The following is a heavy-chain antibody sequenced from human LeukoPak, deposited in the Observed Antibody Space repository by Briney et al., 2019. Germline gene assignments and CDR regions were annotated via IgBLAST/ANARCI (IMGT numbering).Heavy chain of an antibody. CDR1: GFTFSSYS. CDR3: ARVSVGSYYDY. D-gene: IGHD1-26*01. CDR2: ISSSSSTI. J-gene: IGHJ4*02. Sequence: GSLRLSCAASGFTFSSYSMNWVRQAPGKGLEWVSYISSSSSTIYYADSVKGRFTISRDNAKNSLYLQMNSLRAEDTAVYYCARVSVGSYYDYWGQGTLVTVSS. V-gene: IGHV3-48*01.